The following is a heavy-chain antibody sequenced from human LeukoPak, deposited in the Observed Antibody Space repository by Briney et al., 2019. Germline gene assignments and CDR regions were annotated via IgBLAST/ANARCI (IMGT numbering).Heavy chain of an antibody. D-gene: IGHD6-6*01. CDR3: ARGGAARPDY. J-gene: IGHJ4*02. CDR2: ISSSSSSI. Sequence: GGSLRLPCAASGFTFSNYGMDWVRQAPGKGLEWVSYISSSSSSIYYADSVKGRFTISRDNAKNSLFLQMNSLRAEDTAVYYCARGGAARPDYWGQGTLATVS. V-gene: IGHV3-48*01. CDR1: GFTFSNYG.